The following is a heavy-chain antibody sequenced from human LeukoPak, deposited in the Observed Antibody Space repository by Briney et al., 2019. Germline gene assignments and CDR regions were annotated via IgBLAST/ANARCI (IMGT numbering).Heavy chain of an antibody. CDR1: GFTFDDYG. D-gene: IGHD3-10*01. CDR3: ARDWVPNYGVNAFDI. J-gene: IGHJ3*02. Sequence: PGGSLRLSCAASGFTFDDYGMSWARQAPGKGLEWVSGINWNGGSTGYADSVKGRFTISRDNAKNSLYLQMNSLRAEDTALYYCARDWVPNYGVNAFDIWGRGTMVTVSS. CDR2: INWNGGST. V-gene: IGHV3-20*04.